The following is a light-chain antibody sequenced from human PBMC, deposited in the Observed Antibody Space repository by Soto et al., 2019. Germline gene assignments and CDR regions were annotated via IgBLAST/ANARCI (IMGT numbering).Light chain of an antibody. CDR2: KAS. J-gene: IGKJ1*01. CDR3: QQYYTYPRT. Sequence: DIQMTQSPSTLSASVGDRVTITCRASHSISNWLAWYQQKPGKTPKLLIFKASTLESVVPSRFSGSGSVTEFTLNISSLQPDDFAPYHCQQYYTYPRTFGNGTKVDIK. CDR1: HSISNW. V-gene: IGKV1-5*03.